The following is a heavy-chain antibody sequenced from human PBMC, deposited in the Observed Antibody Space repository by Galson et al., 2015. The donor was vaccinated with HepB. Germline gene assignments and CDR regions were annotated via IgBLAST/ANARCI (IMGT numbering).Heavy chain of an antibody. CDR1: GFSFTSHS. CDR2: ISSGGTK. D-gene: IGHD6-25*01. CDR3: ARNPASYDYYNMDV. V-gene: IGHV3-48*01. Sequence: SLRLSCAVSGFSFTSHSMNWVRQAPGKGLEWVSYISSGGTKYYAYSVKGRFTISRDNAKKSMYLHMSSLRAEDTAIYYCARNPASYDYYNMDVWGQGTTVTVSS. J-gene: IGHJ6*02.